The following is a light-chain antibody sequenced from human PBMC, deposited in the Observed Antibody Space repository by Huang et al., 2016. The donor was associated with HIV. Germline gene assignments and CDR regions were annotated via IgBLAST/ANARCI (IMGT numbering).Light chain of an antibody. V-gene: IGKV2-30*01. Sequence: DVVMTQSPVSLPVTLGQAASISCRSSQSLVDSYGNTYLNWFHQRPGQSPRRLIYRVSSRESVVPERFSGRGSGTDFTLKISRVEAEDVGVYYCMQVTHRPVTFGGGTRVEIK. CDR1: QSLVDSYGNTY. J-gene: IGKJ4*01. CDR2: RVS. CDR3: MQVTHRPVT.